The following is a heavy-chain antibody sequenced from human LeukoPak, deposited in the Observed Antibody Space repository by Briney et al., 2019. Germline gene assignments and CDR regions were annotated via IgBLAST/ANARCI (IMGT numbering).Heavy chain of an antibody. D-gene: IGHD3-22*01. CDR1: GASLSTYY. V-gene: IGHV4-59*01. CDR3: ARGNSYYDSSDYFPWESFQH. J-gene: IGHJ1*01. Sequence: KSSETLSLTCIVSGASLSTYYGTWIRQAPGKGLEWIGYIFYSGSTNYNPSLKSRVTISVDTSKNQFSLNLSSVTAADTAVYYCARGNSYYDSSDYFPWESFQHWGQGTLVTVSS. CDR2: IFYSGST.